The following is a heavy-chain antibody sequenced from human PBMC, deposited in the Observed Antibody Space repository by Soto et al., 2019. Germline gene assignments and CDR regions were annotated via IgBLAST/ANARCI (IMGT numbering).Heavy chain of an antibody. CDR2: ISGSGGST. J-gene: IGHJ5*02. CDR1: GFTFSSYA. CDR3: AKDYFGKDYDFWGSPTTYTGFDP. D-gene: IGHD3-3*01. Sequence: GGSLRLSCAASGFTFSSYAMSWVRQAPGKGLEWVSAISGSGGSTYYADSVKGRFTISRDNSKNTLYLQMNSLRAEDTAVYYCAKDYFGKDYDFWGSPTTYTGFDPWGQGTLVTVSS. V-gene: IGHV3-23*01.